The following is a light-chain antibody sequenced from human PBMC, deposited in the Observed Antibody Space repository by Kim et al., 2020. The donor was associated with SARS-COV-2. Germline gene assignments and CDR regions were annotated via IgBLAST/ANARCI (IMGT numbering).Light chain of an antibody. V-gene: IGKV3-20*01. CDR2: GAS. CDR3: QQYGGSSGT. CDR1: QTITSNY. J-gene: IGKJ2*01. Sequence: EIVLTQSPGTLSLSPGERATLSCRASQTITSNYLAWHQQKPGQAPRLLIYGASSRATGIPDRFSGSGSGTDFTLTISRLEAEDFAVYYCQQYGGSSGTFGRGTKLEI.